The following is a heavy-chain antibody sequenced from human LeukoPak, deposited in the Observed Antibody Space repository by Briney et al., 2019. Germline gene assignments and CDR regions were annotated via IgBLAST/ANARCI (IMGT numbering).Heavy chain of an antibody. D-gene: IGHD4-17*01. CDR2: IKQDGSEK. Sequence: TGGSLRLSCAASGFTFSSYWMSWVRQAPGKGLEWVANIKQDGSEKYYVDSVKGRFTISRDNAKNSLYLQMNSLRAEDTAVYYCARDRTTVTTDYYYMDVWGKGTTVTVPS. CDR1: GFTFSSYW. V-gene: IGHV3-7*01. CDR3: ARDRTTVTTDYYYMDV. J-gene: IGHJ6*03.